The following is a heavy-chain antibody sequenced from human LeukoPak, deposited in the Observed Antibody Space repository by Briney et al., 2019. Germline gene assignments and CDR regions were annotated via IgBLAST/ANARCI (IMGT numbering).Heavy chain of an antibody. J-gene: IGHJ4*02. D-gene: IGHD2-2*01. CDR3: ARIAGGLDCSSTSCFPSD. Sequence: GASMKVSCKASGYTFTGYYMHWVRQAPGQGLEWMGRIYPNSGGTNYAQKFQGRVTMTRDTSISTAYMELSRLRSDDTAVYYCARIAGGLDCSSTSCFPSDWGQGTLVTASS. CDR2: IYPNSGGT. CDR1: GYTFTGYY. V-gene: IGHV1-2*06.